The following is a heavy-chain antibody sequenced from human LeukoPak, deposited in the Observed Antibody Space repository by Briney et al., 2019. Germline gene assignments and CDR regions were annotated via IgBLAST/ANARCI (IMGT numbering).Heavy chain of an antibody. CDR1: GGSISSGGHY. V-gene: IGHV4-30-2*01. D-gene: IGHD6-13*01. Sequence: SETLSLTCTVSGGSISSGGHYWSWIRQPPGKGLEWIGFISHSGYTYYNPSLKSRVTVSEDRSKNQFFLKLSSVTAADTAVYYCARSYSSSWYADYWGQGTLVTVSS. J-gene: IGHJ4*02. CDR2: ISHSGYT. CDR3: ARSYSSSWYADY.